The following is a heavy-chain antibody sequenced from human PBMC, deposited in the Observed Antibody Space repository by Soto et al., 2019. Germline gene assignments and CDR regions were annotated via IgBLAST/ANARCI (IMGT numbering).Heavy chain of an antibody. D-gene: IGHD6-6*01. Sequence: SGTLSLTCTVSGGSISSYYWSWIRQPPGKGLEWIGYIYYSGSTNYNPSLKSRVTISVDTSKNQFSLKLSSVTAADTAVYYCARESEYSSSSVLYNWFDPWGQGTLVTVSS. V-gene: IGHV4-59*01. J-gene: IGHJ5*02. CDR2: IYYSGST. CDR1: GGSISSYY. CDR3: ARESEYSSSSVLYNWFDP.